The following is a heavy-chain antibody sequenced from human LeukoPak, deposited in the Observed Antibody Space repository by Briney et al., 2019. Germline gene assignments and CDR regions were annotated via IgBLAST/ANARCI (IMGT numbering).Heavy chain of an antibody. V-gene: IGHV1-2*02. CDR1: GYTFTDYY. CDR3: ARDAGYCTGGSCWYFDH. J-gene: IGHJ4*02. Sequence: ASVKVSCKASGYTFTDYYMHWVRQAPGQGLEWMGWINLNSGGTNFAQRFQGRVTMTRDTSISTAYMDLSRLISDDMAVYYCARDAGYCTGGSCWYFDHWGQGTLVTVSS. D-gene: IGHD2-15*01. CDR2: INLNSGGT.